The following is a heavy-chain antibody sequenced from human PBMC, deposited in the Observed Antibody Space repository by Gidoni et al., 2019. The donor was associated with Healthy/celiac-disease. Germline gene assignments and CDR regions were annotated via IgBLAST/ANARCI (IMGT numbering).Heavy chain of an antibody. J-gene: IGHJ3*02. V-gene: IGHV3-49*05. D-gene: IGHD1-26*01. CDR3: TLAWAYSGSLYDAFDI. CDR2: IRSKAYGGTT. CDR1: GFTFGDYA. Sequence: EVQLVASGGGLVKPGRSLRLSCTASGFTFGDYAMSWFRQAPGKGLEWVGFIRSKAYGGTTEYAASVKGRFTISRDDSKSIAYLQMNSLKTEDTAVYYCTLAWAYSGSLYDAFDIWGQGTMVTVSS.